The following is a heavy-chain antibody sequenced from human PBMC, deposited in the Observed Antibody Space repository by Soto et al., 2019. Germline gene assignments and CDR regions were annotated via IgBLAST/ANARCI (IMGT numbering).Heavy chain of an antibody. Sequence: EVQLVESGGGLVQPGGSLRLSCEASGFTFGSYWMNWVRQAPGKGLAWVSRINAEGTTTFYADSVKGRFTISRDNANNTLYLDMHSLGAEDTAVYFCASLMIRETIDFCGQGTLVTVSP. J-gene: IGHJ4*02. CDR2: INAEGTTT. CDR3: ASLMIRETIDF. D-gene: IGHD3-10*01. CDR1: GFTFGSYW. V-gene: IGHV3-74*01.